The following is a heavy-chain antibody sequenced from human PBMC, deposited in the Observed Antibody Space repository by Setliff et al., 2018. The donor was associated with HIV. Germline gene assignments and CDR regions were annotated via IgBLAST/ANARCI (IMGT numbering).Heavy chain of an antibody. CDR3: AKGYSGYDCTLGY. J-gene: IGHJ4*02. CDR1: GFTFSTFA. V-gene: IGHV3-30*07. D-gene: IGHD5-12*01. CDR2: ISYIALGSTTI. Sequence: SLRLSCVASGFTFSTFAMHWVRQAPGKGLEWVSVISYIALGSTTIYYGDSVKGRFTISSDNSKNTLYLQMNSLRAEDTAVYYCAKGYSGYDCTLGYWGQGTPVTVSS.